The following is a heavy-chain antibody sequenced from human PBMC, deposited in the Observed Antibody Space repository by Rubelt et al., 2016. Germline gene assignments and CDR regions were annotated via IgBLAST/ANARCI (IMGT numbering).Heavy chain of an antibody. CDR3: ARGVRGGPEKKQQLPHFDY. Sequence: VQLVESGGGLIQPGGSLRLSCAASGFTVSSNYMSWVRQAPGKGLEWIGEINHSGSTNYNPSLKSRVTISVDTSKNQFSLKLSSVTAAETAVYYCARGVRGGPEKKQQLPHFDYWGQGTLVTVSS. D-gene: IGHD6-13*01. CDR2: INHSGST. J-gene: IGHJ4*02. V-gene: IGHV4-34*01. CDR1: GFTVSSNY.